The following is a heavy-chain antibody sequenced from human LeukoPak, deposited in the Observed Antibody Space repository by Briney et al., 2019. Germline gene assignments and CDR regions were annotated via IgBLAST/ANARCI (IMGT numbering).Heavy chain of an antibody. CDR1: GGSISSSSYY. V-gene: IGHV4-39*07. CDR2: IYYSGST. D-gene: IGHD6-13*01. CDR3: ARDKGQVRWRVAAAGNWFDP. Sequence: SETLSLTCTLSGGSISSSSYYWGRIRQPPGKGLEWIGSIYYSGSTYYNPSLKSRVTISVDTSKNQFSLKLSSVTAADTAVYYCARDKGQVRWRVAAAGNWFDPWGQGTLVTVSS. J-gene: IGHJ5*02.